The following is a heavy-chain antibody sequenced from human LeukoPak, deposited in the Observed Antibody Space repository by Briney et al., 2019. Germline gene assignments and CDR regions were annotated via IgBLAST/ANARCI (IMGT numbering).Heavy chain of an antibody. CDR1: GFTFSHFG. CDR3: AKNSRYYDSSGLDY. V-gene: IGHV3-30*02. Sequence: PGGSLRLSCAASGFTFSHFGMHWVRQAPGKGLEWVAFIAYDGSSKYYADSLKGRITISRDNSKNTLYLQMNSLRAEDTAIYYCAKNSRYYDSSGLDYWGQGTLVTVSS. J-gene: IGHJ4*02. CDR2: IAYDGSSK. D-gene: IGHD3-22*01.